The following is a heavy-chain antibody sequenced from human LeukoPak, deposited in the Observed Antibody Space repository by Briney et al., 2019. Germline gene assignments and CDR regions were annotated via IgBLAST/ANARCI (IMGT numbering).Heavy chain of an antibody. J-gene: IGHJ4*02. CDR2: IDAGNGKT. CDR1: GYTSTSYA. CDR3: ARARWTSTTTTYYLDH. D-gene: IGHD4-17*01. V-gene: IGHV1-3*01. Sequence: ATVKVSCKASGYTSTSYAIHWVRQAPGQRLEWMGWIDAGNGKTKYSQNFQGRVTITRDTSATTAYMDLSSLRSEDTAVYYCARARWTSTTTTYYLDHWGQGTLVTVSS.